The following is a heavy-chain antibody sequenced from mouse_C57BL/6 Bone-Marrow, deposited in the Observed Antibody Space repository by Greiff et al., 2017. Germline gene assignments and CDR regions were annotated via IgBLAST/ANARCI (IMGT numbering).Heavy chain of an antibody. D-gene: IGHD2-3*01. V-gene: IGHV1-64*01. Sequence: QVQLQQSGAELVKPGASVKLSCKASGYTFTSYCMHWVKQRPGQGLEWIGMIHPNSGSTNYNEKFKGKATLTVDKSSSTAYMQLSSLTSEDSAVYYCARIGYDGGCWGQGTALTVSA. CDR3: ARIGYDGGC. CDR1: GYTFTSYC. CDR2: IHPNSGST. J-gene: IGHJ2*01.